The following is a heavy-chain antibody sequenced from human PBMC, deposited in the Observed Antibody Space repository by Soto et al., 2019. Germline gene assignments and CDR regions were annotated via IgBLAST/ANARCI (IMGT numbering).Heavy chain of an antibody. D-gene: IGHD6-13*01. CDR1: GFTFSSYG. J-gene: IGHJ6*02. Sequence: QVQLVESGGGVVQPGRSLRLSCAASGFTFSSYGMHWVRQAPGKGLEWVAVISYDGSNKYYADSVKGRFTISRDNSKNTVYLQMNSLRAEDTAVYYCAKRGAAAFWGQGTTVTVSS. CDR2: ISYDGSNK. CDR3: AKRGAAAF. V-gene: IGHV3-30*18.